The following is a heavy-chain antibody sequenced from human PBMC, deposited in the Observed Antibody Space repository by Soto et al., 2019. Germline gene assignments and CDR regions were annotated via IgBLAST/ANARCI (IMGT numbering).Heavy chain of an antibody. CDR2: IYKSATT. CDR1: GDSISNLDYF. CDR3: ARLLITGWPDC. J-gene: IGHJ4*02. D-gene: IGHD6-19*01. Sequence: SETLSLTCSVSGDSISNLDYFWAWIRQPPGQALEYIGYIYKSATTYYNPSFESRVAISVDTSKSQFSLNVTSVTAADTAMFFCARLLITGWPDCWGQGTLVTVSS. V-gene: IGHV4-30-4*01.